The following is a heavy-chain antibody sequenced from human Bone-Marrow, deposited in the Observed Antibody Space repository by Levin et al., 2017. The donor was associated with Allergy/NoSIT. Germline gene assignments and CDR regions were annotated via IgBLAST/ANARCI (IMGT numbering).Heavy chain of an antibody. CDR3: ARGGIAAGTTFDV. CDR1: GGSFSGPY. Sequence: PSQTLSLTCALYGGSFSGPYWAWIRQPPGRGLEWIGEINHRGYATYNPSLMGRGAMSVDMSKRQASLTLTSLSAADTGVYYCARGGIAAGTTFDVWGQGTAVTVSS. CDR2: INHRGYA. D-gene: IGHD1-14*01. J-gene: IGHJ3*01. V-gene: IGHV4-34*01.